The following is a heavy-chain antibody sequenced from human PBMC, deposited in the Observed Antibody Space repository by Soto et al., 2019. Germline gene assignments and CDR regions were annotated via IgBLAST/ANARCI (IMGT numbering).Heavy chain of an antibody. Sequence: QVQLVQSGAEVKRPGASVKVSCKASGYNFSNYGINWVRQAPGQGLEWMGWISTYNGNTNYAQELHGRFTMTTATSASTAYMDIRSLRSDDTAVYYCARGGLQGFLWFGESDYWGQGTLVTVSS. V-gene: IGHV1-18*01. CDR2: ISTYNGNT. CDR1: GYNFSNYG. CDR3: ARGGLQGFLWFGESDY. D-gene: IGHD3-10*01. J-gene: IGHJ4*02.